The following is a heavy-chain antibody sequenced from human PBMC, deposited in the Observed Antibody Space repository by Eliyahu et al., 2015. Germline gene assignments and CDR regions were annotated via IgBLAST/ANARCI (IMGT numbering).Heavy chain of an antibody. CDR2: ISYDGSNK. V-gene: IGHV3-30*01. CDR3: ARAGHGDYFDY. J-gene: IGHJ4*02. D-gene: IGHD4-17*01. Sequence: QVQLVESGGGVVQPGRSLRXSCAASGFTFXSYAMPWVRQAPGKGLEWVAVISYDGSNKYYADSVKGRFTXSRDNSKNTLYLQMNSLRAEDTAVYYCARAGHGDYFDYWGQGTLVTVSS. CDR1: GFTFXSYA.